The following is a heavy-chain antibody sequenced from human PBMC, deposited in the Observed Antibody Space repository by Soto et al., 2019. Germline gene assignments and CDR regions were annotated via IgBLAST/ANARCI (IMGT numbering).Heavy chain of an antibody. CDR3: ARGLRIAAAPDFQH. J-gene: IGHJ1*01. CDR2: INAGNGDT. Sequence: ASVKVSCKAYGYIITSYPMHWVRQAHGQRLEWMGWINAGNGDTNYAQKLQGRVTMTTDTSTSTAYMELRSLRSDDTAVYYCARGLRIAAAPDFQHWGQGTLVTVSS. D-gene: IGHD6-13*01. V-gene: IGHV1-18*01. CDR1: GYIITSYP.